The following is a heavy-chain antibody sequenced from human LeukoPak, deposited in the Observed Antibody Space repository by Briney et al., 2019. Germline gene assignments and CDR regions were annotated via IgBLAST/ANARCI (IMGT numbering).Heavy chain of an antibody. D-gene: IGHD1-1*01. Sequence: GASVKVSCKASGFVFTSYGFTWVRQAPGQGLEWMGWISANDGKTHYSEKLQGRVTMSTDTVTSTAYMELRSLRSDDTAVYYCARELHVERDDYWGQGTLVTVSS. V-gene: IGHV1-18*01. CDR2: ISANDGKT. CDR1: GFVFTSYG. J-gene: IGHJ4*02. CDR3: ARELHVERDDY.